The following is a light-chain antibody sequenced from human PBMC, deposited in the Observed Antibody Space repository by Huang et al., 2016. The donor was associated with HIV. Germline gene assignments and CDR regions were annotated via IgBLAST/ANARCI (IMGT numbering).Light chain of an antibody. CDR2: GAS. CDR3: QQYKNWPLT. Sequence: DIVMPPSPATLSLSPGQSATLSCRASQIVSTNLAWYQQKPGPAPRLLIYGASTRATGLPARVSGSGSGTEVTLAINSLQSEDFAVYYCQQYKNWPLTFGGGTKVEIK. J-gene: IGKJ4*02. CDR1: QIVSTN. V-gene: IGKV3-15*01.